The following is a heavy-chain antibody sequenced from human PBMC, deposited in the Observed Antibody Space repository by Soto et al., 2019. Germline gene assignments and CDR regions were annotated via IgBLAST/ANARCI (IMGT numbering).Heavy chain of an antibody. CDR1: GFTFSSFG. J-gene: IGHJ4*02. CDR2: ISYDGSNK. V-gene: IGHV3-30*18. Sequence: QVQLVESGGGVVQPGRSLRLSCAASGFTFSSFGMHWVRQAPGKGLERVAVISYDGSNKYYADSVKGRFTISRDNSKNTLYLQMNSLRAEDTAIYYCAKDRGYTYGRGFDYWGQGTLVTVSS. D-gene: IGHD5-18*01. CDR3: AKDRGYTYGRGFDY.